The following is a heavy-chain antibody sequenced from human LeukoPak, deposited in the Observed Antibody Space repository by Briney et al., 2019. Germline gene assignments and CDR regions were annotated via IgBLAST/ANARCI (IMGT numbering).Heavy chain of an antibody. J-gene: IGHJ4*02. CDR1: GFRFTGYW. CDR2: IGPDGVEK. Sequence: GGSLRLSCAASGFRFTGYWMGWVRQAAGKGLQWVANIGPDGVEKYYGDSLKGRFTISRDNGKNSLYLQMNSLRAEDTAVYYCARPSSRIYFDYWGQGTLVTVSS. V-gene: IGHV3-7*05. D-gene: IGHD1-14*01. CDR3: ARPSSRIYFDY.